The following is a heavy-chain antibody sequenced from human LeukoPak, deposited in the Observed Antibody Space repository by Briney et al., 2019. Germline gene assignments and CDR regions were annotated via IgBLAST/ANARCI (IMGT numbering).Heavy chain of an antibody. CDR3: ARGGTYPSSTVDY. V-gene: IGHV4-59*10. CDR2: IYASGST. Sequence: SETLSLTCAVYGYSITSYSGSWIRQPAGKGLEWIGRIYASGSTNYNHSLKSRVTMSIDTSKNHFSLNLSSVTAADTAVYYCARGGTYPSSTVDYWGQGTLVTVSS. CDR1: GYSITSYS. J-gene: IGHJ4*02. D-gene: IGHD3-16*02.